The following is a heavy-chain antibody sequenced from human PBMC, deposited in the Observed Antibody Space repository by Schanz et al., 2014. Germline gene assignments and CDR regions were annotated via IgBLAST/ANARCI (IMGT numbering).Heavy chain of an antibody. J-gene: IGHJ4*02. CDR3: ARGGGPEDVFDI. CDR2: INLSGGST. Sequence: QVQLVQSGAEVKKPGASVKVSCKASGYTFTSYSMHWVRQAPGQGLEWMGIINLSGGSTNNAQKCQGRLTMTRDTSTSTVYMELSSLRSDDTAVYYCARGGGPEDVFDIWGQGTLVTVSS. V-gene: IGHV1-46*01. D-gene: IGHD3-3*01. CDR1: GYTFTSYS.